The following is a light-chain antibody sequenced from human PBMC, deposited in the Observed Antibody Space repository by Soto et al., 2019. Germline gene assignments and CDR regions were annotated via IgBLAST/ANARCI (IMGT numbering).Light chain of an antibody. CDR2: QVN. J-gene: IGLJ1*01. CDR3: SSFAGSYSPYV. CDR1: SSDIGVYDF. Sequence: QSVLTHPPSASGSPGQSVTISCTGPSSDIGVYDFVSWYQQHPGKAPKVIIYQVNKRPSGVPDRFSGSKSGNTASLTVSGLRPEDEADYFCSSFAGSYSPYVFGTGTKLTVL. V-gene: IGLV2-8*01.